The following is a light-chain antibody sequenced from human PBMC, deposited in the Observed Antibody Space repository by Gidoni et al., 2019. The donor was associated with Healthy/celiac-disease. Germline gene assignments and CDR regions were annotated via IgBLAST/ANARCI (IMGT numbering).Light chain of an antibody. CDR1: SLRSYY. J-gene: IGLJ2*01. Sequence: SSELTQDPAGSVALGQTVRITCQGDSLRSYYASWYQQKPGQAPVLVIYGKTNRPSGIPDRFSGSSSGNTASLTITGAQAEDEADYYCNSRDSSGNHLVFGGGTKLTVL. CDR2: GKT. CDR3: NSRDSSGNHLV. V-gene: IGLV3-19*01.